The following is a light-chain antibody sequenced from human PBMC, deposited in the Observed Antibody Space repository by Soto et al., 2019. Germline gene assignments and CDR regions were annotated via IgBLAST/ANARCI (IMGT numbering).Light chain of an antibody. Sequence: DIQMTQSPSSLYASVGDRVTITCRASQGIGNSLAWYQQKPGNVPKLLIYAASTLQSGVPSRFSGSGSDTDFTLTITILQPEDVAAYYCQKYNGAPPFTFGPGTKGDIK. CDR1: QGIGNS. V-gene: IGKV1-27*01. CDR3: QKYNGAPPFT. J-gene: IGKJ3*01. CDR2: AAS.